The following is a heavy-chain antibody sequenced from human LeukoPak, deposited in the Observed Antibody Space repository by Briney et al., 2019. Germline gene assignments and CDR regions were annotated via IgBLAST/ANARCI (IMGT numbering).Heavy chain of an antibody. V-gene: IGHV5-51*01. D-gene: IGHD3-3*01. Sequence: GESLKISCKGSGYSFTSYCIGWVRQMPGKGLEWMGIIYPGDSDTRYSPSFQGQVTISADKSISTAYLQWSSLKASDTAMYYCARTIFGVVKAGAFDIWGQGTMVTVSS. J-gene: IGHJ3*02. CDR3: ARTIFGVVKAGAFDI. CDR2: IYPGDSDT. CDR1: GYSFTSYC.